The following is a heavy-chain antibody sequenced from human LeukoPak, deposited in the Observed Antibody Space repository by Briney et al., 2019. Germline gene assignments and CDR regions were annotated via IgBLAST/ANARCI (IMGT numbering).Heavy chain of an antibody. Sequence: GSLRLSCAASGFTFSSYEVNWVRQAPGKGLEWVSYISSSGSTIYYADSVKGRFTISRDNAKNSLYLQMNSLRAEDTAVYYCARAKIAVAVNFDYWGQGTLVTVSS. V-gene: IGHV3-48*03. CDR2: ISSSGSTI. CDR3: ARAKIAVAVNFDY. D-gene: IGHD6-19*01. J-gene: IGHJ4*02. CDR1: GFTFSSYE.